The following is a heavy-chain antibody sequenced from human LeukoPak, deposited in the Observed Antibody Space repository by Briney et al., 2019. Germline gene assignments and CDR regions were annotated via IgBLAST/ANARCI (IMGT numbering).Heavy chain of an antibody. CDR2: ISGSSSYI. V-gene: IGHV3-21*01. J-gene: IGHJ4*02. CDR3: ARGGAAIGEY. Sequence: GGSLRLSCAASGFTSSSYSMNWVRQAPGKGLEWVSSISGSSSYINYADSVRGRFTISRDNAQNSLFLQLNSLRAEDTAVYYCARGGAAIGEYWGQGTLVTVSS. D-gene: IGHD2-2*01. CDR1: GFTSSSYS.